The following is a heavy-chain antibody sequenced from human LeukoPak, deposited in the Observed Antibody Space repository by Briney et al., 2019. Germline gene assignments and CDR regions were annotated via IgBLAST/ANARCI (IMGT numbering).Heavy chain of an antibody. V-gene: IGHV4-59*01. J-gene: IGHJ4*02. CDR2: IYYSGSP. CDR3: ARAGGVVADPFDY. CDR1: GGSISTYY. D-gene: IGHD2-15*01. Sequence: SETLTLTCTVSGGSISTYYWSWIRQPPGKGLEWLGYIYYSGSPNYNPSLKSRVTISVDTSKNQFSLKLSSVTAADTAVYYCARAGGVVADPFDYWGQGTLVTVSS.